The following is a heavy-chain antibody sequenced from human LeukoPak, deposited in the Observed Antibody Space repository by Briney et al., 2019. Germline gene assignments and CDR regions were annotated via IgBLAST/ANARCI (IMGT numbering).Heavy chain of an antibody. CDR1: GFTFNDFA. CDR2: ISWNSGSI. D-gene: IGHD4-17*01. J-gene: IGHJ4*02. CDR3: ARDFNAAVTTGY. Sequence: GRSLRLSCAASGFTFNDFAMHWVRQTPGKGLEWVSGISWNSGSIGYADSVKGRFTVSRDDAKNSLYLQMNSLRDEDTAVYYCARDFNAAVTTGYWGQGTLVTVSP. V-gene: IGHV3-9*01.